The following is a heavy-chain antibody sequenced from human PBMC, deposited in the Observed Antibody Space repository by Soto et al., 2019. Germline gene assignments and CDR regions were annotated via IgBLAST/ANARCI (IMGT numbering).Heavy chain of an antibody. CDR3: ARDWHSGGWYGLDY. V-gene: IGHV3-33*01. CDR2: IWYDGSNK. J-gene: IGHJ4*02. CDR1: GFTFSSYG. Sequence: QVQLVESGGGVVQPGRSLRLSCAASGFTFSSYGMHWVRQAPGKGLEWVAVIWYDGSNKYYADSVKGRFTISRDNSKNTLYLQMNSLSAEDTAVYYCARDWHSGGWYGLDYWCQGTLVTVAS. D-gene: IGHD6-19*01.